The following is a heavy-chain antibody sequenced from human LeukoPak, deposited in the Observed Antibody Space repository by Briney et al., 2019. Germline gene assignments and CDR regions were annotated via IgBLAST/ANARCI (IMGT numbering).Heavy chain of an antibody. V-gene: IGHV4-59*01. CDR2: IYYSGST. CDR3: ARVGVGSSGYYLLDY. CDR1: GGSISSYY. Sequence: NASETLSLTCTVSGGSISSYYWSRIRQPPGKGLEWIGYIYYSGSTNYNPSLKSRVTISVDTSKNQFSLKLSSVTAADTAVYYCARVGVGSSGYYLLDYSGEGTLVTVSS. D-gene: IGHD3-22*01. J-gene: IGHJ4*02.